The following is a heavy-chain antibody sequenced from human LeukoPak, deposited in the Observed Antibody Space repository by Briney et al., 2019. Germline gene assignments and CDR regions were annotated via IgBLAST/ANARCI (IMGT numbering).Heavy chain of an antibody. J-gene: IGHJ6*02. CDR1: GGSTSSGSSY. CDR2: MSHSGRS. V-gene: IGHV4-30-2*01. CDR3: ARFGFSGMDL. D-gene: IGHD3-16*01. Sequence: SETLSLTCAVSGGSTSSGSSYWTWIRQPPGKGLEWLGYMSHSGRSDYNPSLKSRVSISVDPSKNQFSLRLSSVTAADTAVYYCARFGFSGMDLWGQGTTVTASS.